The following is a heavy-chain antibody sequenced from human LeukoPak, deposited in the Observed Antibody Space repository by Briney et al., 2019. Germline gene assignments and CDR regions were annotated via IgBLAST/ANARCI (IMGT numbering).Heavy chain of an antibody. Sequence: SETLSLTCTVSGGSISSYYWSWIRQPPGKGLEWIGYIYYSGSTNYNPSLKSRVTISVDTSKNQFSLKLSSVTAADTAVYYCARDGYYYDSSGYPLDAFDIWGQGTMVTVSS. CDR3: ARDGYYYDSSGYPLDAFDI. CDR2: IYYSGST. J-gene: IGHJ3*02. V-gene: IGHV4-59*01. D-gene: IGHD3-22*01. CDR1: GGSISSYY.